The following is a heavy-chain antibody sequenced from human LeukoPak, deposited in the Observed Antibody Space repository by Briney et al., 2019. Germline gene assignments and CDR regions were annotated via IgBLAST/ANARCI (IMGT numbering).Heavy chain of an antibody. CDR1: GGSISSYY. D-gene: IGHD1-7*01. CDR2: IYTSGST. CDR3: ARDNELELLHLNWFDP. J-gene: IGHJ5*02. Sequence: SETLSLTCTVSGGSISSYYWSWIRQPAGKGLEWIGRIYTSGSTNYNPSLKSRVTMSVDTSKNQFSLKLSSVTAADTAVYYCARDNELELLHLNWFDPWGQGTLVTVSS. V-gene: IGHV4-4*07.